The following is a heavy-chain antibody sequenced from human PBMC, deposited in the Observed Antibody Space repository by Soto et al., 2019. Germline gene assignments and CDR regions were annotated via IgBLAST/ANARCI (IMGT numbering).Heavy chain of an antibody. CDR1: GFTFSDHG. D-gene: IGHD5-18*01. CDR3: ARDVQPAKVSGPDY. J-gene: IGHJ4*02. CDR2: IWYDGSNK. Sequence: PGGSLRLSCAASGFTFSDHGMHWVRQAPGKGLEWVAIIWYDGSNKYYADSVKGRFTISRDNSKNTLYLQMNSLRAEDTAVYYCARDVQPAKVSGPDYWGQGTLVTVSS. V-gene: IGHV3-33*01.